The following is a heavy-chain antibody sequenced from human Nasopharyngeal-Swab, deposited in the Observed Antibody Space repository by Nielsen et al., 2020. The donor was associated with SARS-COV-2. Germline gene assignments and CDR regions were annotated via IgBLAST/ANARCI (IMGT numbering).Heavy chain of an antibody. D-gene: IGHD2-15*01. V-gene: IGHV3-21*01. CDR3: ARRYCSGGSCPLDH. CDR2: ISSSSSYI. Sequence: WIRQPPGKGLELVSSISSSSSYIYYADSVKGRLTISRDNAKNSLYLQMNSLRVEDTAIYYCARRYCSGGSCPLDHWGQGTLVTVSS. J-gene: IGHJ4*02.